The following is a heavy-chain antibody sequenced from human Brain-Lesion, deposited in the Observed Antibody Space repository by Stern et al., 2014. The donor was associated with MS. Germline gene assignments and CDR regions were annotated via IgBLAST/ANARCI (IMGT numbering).Heavy chain of an antibody. CDR3: TILSGPYDH. J-gene: IGHJ4*02. CDR2: INRDGSTT. V-gene: IGHV3-74*02. D-gene: IGHD3-10*01. CDR1: GFTFSNSL. Sequence: EDQLVESGGGLVQPGGSLRLSCAASGFTFSNSLMHWVRQAPGKGLVWVSRINRDGSTTTYADSVKGRFTISRDNAKNTLYLQMSSLRAEDTAVYYCTILSGPYDHWGQGTLVTVSS.